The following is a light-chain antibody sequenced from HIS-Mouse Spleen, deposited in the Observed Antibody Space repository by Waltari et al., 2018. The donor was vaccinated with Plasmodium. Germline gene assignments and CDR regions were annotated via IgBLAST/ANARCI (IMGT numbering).Light chain of an antibody. CDR2: GNN. CDR1: SLRSYY. CDR3: NSRDSSGNHLV. Sequence: SSELTRDPAVSVALGPTVRITCQGDSLRSYYASWYQQKPGQAPVLVIYGNNNRPSGIPDRFAGSISGNTSSLIITEAQAEDEAAYYCNSRDSSGNHLVFGGGTKLTVL. J-gene: IGLJ2*01. V-gene: IGLV3-19*01.